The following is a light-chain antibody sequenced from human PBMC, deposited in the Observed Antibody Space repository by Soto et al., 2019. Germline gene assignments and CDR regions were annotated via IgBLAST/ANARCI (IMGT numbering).Light chain of an antibody. J-gene: IGKJ4*01. V-gene: IGKV1-9*01. CDR1: QDISNY. CDR2: ATS. CDR3: QQVNSYPLT. Sequence: DIELTQSPSFLSASVGDRVTITCRASQDISNYLAWYQQKLGKAPKFLIYATSTVQSGVPPRFSGSGSGTEFTLTISSLQPEDFATYYCQQVNSYPLTFGGGTKVDIK.